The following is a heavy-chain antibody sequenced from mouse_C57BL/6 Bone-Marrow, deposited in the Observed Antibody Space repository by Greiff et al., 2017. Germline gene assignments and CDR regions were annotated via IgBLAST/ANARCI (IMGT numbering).Heavy chain of an antibody. J-gene: IGHJ4*01. CDR3: SSTGSSLYYAMEF. CDR2: ICPGSGST. CDR1: GYTFTSYW. V-gene: IGHV1-55*01. Sequence: QVQLQQPGAELVKPGASVKMSCKASGYTFTSYWIAWVKQRPGQGLEWIGDICPGSGSTNYNEKFKSKATLTVDTSSSTAYMQLSSLTSEDSAVYYWSSTGSSLYYAMEFACQGTSVTVSS. D-gene: IGHD1-1*01.